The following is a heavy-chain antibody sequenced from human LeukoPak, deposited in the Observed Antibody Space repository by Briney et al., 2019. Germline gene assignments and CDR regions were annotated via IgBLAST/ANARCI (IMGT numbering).Heavy chain of an antibody. CDR1: GFTLSGYW. D-gene: IGHD3-22*01. Sequence: PGGSLRLSCAASGFTLSGYWMSWVRQAPGKGLEWVSSISGSGGSTYYADSVKGRFTISRDNSKNTLYLQMNSLRAEDTAVCYCARDPAYDSSGYYVYWGQGTLVTVSS. CDR3: ARDPAYDSSGYYVY. J-gene: IGHJ4*02. CDR2: ISGSGGST. V-gene: IGHV3-23*01.